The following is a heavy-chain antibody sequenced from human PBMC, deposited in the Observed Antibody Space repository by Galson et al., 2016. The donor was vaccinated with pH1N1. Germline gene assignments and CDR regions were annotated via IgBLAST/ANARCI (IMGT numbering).Heavy chain of an antibody. CDR1: GGSISSSGYY. D-gene: IGHD4-17*01. J-gene: IGHJ4*02. Sequence: ATLSLPCTVSGGSISSSGYYWGWIRQPPGKGLEWIGSIYYSGSTYYNPSLKSRVTISVDTSKNQFSLKLSSVTAADTAVYYCANLFYGDYVGYFDSWGLGTLVTVSS. CDR3: ANLFYGDYVGYFDS. CDR2: IYYSGST. V-gene: IGHV4-39*01.